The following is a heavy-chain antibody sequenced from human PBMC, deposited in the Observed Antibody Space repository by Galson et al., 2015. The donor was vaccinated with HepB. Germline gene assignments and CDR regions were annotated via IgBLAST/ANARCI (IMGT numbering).Heavy chain of an antibody. V-gene: IGHV3-7*03. Sequence: SLRLSCAGSGLDFSSSRMTWVRQAPGKGLEWVANINQDGNLRQYVDSVKGRLTVSRDNAKNSLYLQMSSLRADDTAVYYCARDSGSRIGESWGQGTLVTVSS. CDR2: INQDGNLR. CDR3: ARDSGSRIGES. J-gene: IGHJ5*02. D-gene: IGHD3-22*01. CDR1: GLDFSSSR.